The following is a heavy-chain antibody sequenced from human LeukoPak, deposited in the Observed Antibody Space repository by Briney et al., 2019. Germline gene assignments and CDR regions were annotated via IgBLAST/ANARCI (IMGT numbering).Heavy chain of an antibody. CDR3: ARGVVRGIFDY. J-gene: IGHJ4*02. CDR2: INHSGST. V-gene: IGHV4-34*01. CDR1: GGSFSGYY. D-gene: IGHD3-10*01. Sequence: SETLSLTCAVYGGSFSGYYWSWIRQPPGKGLEWIGEINHSGSTNYNPSLKSRVTISVDTSKNQSSLKLSSVTAADTAVYYCARGVVRGIFDYWGQGTLVTVSS.